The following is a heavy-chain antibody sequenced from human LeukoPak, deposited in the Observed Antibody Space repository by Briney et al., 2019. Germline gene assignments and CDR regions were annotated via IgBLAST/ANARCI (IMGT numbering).Heavy chain of an antibody. V-gene: IGHV4-39*07. J-gene: IGHJ4*02. CDR3: AKSHVRDSSASRAAY. CDR2: IYYSGST. Sequence: KPSETLSLTCTVSGGSISSSSYYWGWIRQPPGKGLEWIGSIYYSGSTYYNPSLKSRVTISVDTSKNQFSLKLSSVTAADTAVYYCAKSHVRDSSASRAAYWGQGTLVTVSS. D-gene: IGHD3-10*02. CDR1: GGSISSSSYY.